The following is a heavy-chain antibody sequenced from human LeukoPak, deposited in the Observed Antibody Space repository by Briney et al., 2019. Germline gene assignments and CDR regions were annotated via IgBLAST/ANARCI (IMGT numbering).Heavy chain of an antibody. J-gene: IGHJ6*03. CDR2: IKQDGSDK. CDR3: AREKGNYDGYYNYYMDV. V-gene: IGHV3-7*03. CDR1: GFTFSNYW. D-gene: IGHD4-11*01. Sequence: GGSLRLSCAASGFTFSNYWMNWVRQAPGQGLEWVANIKQDGSDKYYVDSVKGRFTISRDNAKNSLYPQMNSLSAGKHAVDYCAREKGNYDGYYNYYMDVWGKGTTVTVSS.